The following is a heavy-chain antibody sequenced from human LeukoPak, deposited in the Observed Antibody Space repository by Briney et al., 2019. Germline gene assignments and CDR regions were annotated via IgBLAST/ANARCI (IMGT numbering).Heavy chain of an antibody. J-gene: IGHJ4*02. Sequence: PGGSLRLSCAGSGFSASTNYMSWVRQAPGKGLEWVSAISGSGGSTYYADSVKGRFTISRDNSKNTLYLQINSLRAEDTAIYYCAKDRRNWGSRVDYWGQGTLVTVSS. V-gene: IGHV3-23*01. CDR2: ISGSGGST. D-gene: IGHD7-27*01. CDR3: AKDRRNWGSRVDY. CDR1: GFSASTNY.